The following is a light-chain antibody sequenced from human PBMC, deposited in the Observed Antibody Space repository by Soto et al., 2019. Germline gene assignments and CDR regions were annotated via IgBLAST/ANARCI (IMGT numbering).Light chain of an antibody. CDR3: HQYYTTPYT. J-gene: IGKJ2*01. CDR1: QSVLYSSNNKNY. V-gene: IGKV4-1*01. Sequence: DIVMTQSPDSLAVSLGERDTINCKSSQSVLYSSNNKNYLAWYQQKPGQPPKLLIYWASTRESVVPDRFSGSGSGTDFTLTISSLQAEDVAVYYCHQYYTTPYTFGQGTKLEI. CDR2: WAS.